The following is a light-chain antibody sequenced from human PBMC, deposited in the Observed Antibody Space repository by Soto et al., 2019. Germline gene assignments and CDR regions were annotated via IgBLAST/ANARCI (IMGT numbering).Light chain of an antibody. CDR3: RQGAHWPLT. V-gene: IGKV2-30*01. J-gene: IGKJ4*01. CDR2: KVS. CDR1: QSLVYSDGSTY. Sequence: DVVMTQSPLFLPVTLGQPASISCRSSQSLVYSDGSTYLSWLQQRPGQSPRRLIYKVSNRDSGVPDRFSGSGSSTDFTLKISRVDAEDVGVYYCRQGAHWPLTFGGGTQVEIK.